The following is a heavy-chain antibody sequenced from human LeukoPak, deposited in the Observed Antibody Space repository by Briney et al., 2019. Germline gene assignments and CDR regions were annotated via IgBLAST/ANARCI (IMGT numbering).Heavy chain of an antibody. J-gene: IGHJ4*02. Sequence: PSETLSLTCTVSGGSISSYYWSWIRQPPGKGLEWIGYIYYSGSTNYNPSLKSRVTISVDTSKNQFSLKLSSVTAADTAVYYCARRGSGYDSSGYYYHFDYWGQGTLVTVSS. CDR1: GGSISSYY. CDR2: IYYSGST. V-gene: IGHV4-59*12. CDR3: ARRGSGYDSSGYYYHFDY. D-gene: IGHD3-22*01.